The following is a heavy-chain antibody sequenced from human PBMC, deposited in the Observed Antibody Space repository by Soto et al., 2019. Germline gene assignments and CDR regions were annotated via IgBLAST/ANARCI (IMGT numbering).Heavy chain of an antibody. CDR2: IKEAGSEE. V-gene: IGHV3-7*01. CDR1: GFTFSTYW. J-gene: IGHJ4*02. D-gene: IGHD2-15*01. Sequence: EVQLVESGGGLVQPGGSLRLSCAASGFTFSTYWMSWVRQAPGKGLEWVVNIKEAGSEEYYVDSGKGRYTISRDDAKNSLSLLMSRLGAEDTAVYYCAREGEPYGGGCRKCGSYDYWGQGTLVTVSS. CDR3: AREGEPYGGGCRKCGSYDY.